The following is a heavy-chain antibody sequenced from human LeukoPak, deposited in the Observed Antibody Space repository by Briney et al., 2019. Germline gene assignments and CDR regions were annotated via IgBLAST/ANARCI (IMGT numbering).Heavy chain of an antibody. CDR1: GFTFSSYA. Sequence: GGSLRLSCAASGFTFSSYAMSWVRQAPGKGLEWVSAISGSGGSTYYADSVKGRFTISRDNSKNTLYLQMNGLRAEDTAVYYCAKEGVVPAAYKGDAFDIWGQGTMVTVSS. D-gene: IGHD2-2*01. J-gene: IGHJ3*02. CDR3: AKEGVVPAAYKGDAFDI. V-gene: IGHV3-23*01. CDR2: ISGSGGST.